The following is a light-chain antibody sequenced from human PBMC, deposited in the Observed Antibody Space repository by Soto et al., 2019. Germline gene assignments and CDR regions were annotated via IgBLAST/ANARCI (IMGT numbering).Light chain of an antibody. CDR1: QNIRKY. J-gene: IGKJ2*01. V-gene: IGKV1-16*01. Sequence: DIQMTHSPSSLSASVGDRDTITCRASQNIRKYLAWFQQKPGKVPKSLIDTASSVQSGVPSRLSGSGSGTYFTLAISSLQPDDSATYYCQQYYSYPYTFGRRTKLEIK. CDR3: QQYYSYPYT. CDR2: TAS.